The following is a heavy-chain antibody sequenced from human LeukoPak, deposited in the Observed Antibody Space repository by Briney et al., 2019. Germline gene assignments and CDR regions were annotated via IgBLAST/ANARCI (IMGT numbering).Heavy chain of an antibody. CDR3: ARVWGGYNKVWFDP. CDR2: IKQDGSEK. Sequence: PGGSLRLSCAASGFTFSSYWMSWVRQAPGKGLEWVANIKQDGSEKYYVDSVKGRFTISRDNAKNSLYLQMNSLRAEDTAVYYCARVWGGYNKVWFDPWGQGTLVTVSS. D-gene: IGHD5-24*01. CDR1: GFTFSSYW. J-gene: IGHJ5*02. V-gene: IGHV3-7*01.